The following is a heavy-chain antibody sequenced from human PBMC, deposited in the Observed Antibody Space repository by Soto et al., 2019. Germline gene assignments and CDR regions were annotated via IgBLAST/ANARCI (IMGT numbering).Heavy chain of an antibody. CDR2: IIPLYGTV. D-gene: IGHD3-10*01. CDR1: GGTFNSYG. CDR3: ARVRVIRGVIPSHFGL. J-gene: IGHJ4*02. Sequence: QAHLAQSGAEVKKPGSSVTVSCKASGGTFNSYGISWVRQAPGQGLDWMGVIIPLYGTVNYAQKFQGRVSITADKSTSTAYMELNSLGSDDTAVYYCARVRVIRGVIPSHFGLWGQGTQVTVSS. V-gene: IGHV1-69*06.